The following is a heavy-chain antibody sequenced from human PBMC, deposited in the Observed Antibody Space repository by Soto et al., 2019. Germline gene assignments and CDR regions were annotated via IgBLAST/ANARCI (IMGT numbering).Heavy chain of an antibody. J-gene: IGHJ5*02. Sequence: QLQLQESGPGLVKPSETLSLTCTVSGGSISSSSYYWGWIRQPPGKGLEWIGSIYYSGSTYYNPSLKSRVTISVDTSKNQFSLKLSSVTAADTAVYYCARQDVVVRGWFDPWGQGTLVTVSS. D-gene: IGHD2-15*01. CDR3: ARQDVVVRGWFDP. CDR1: GGSISSSSYY. V-gene: IGHV4-39*01. CDR2: IYYSGST.